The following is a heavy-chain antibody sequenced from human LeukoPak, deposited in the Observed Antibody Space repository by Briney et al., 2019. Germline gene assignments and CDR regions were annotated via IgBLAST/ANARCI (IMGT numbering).Heavy chain of an antibody. D-gene: IGHD2-2*01. J-gene: IGHJ4*02. V-gene: IGHV3-23*01. CDR1: GFTFSSYA. Sequence: GGSLRLSCAASGFTFSSYAMSWVRQAPGKGLEWVSAISGSGGSTYYADSVKGRFTISRDNSKNTLYLQMNSLRAEDTAVYYCAKSVWHCSSTSCFIMGFDYWGQGTLVTVSS. CDR2: ISGSGGST. CDR3: AKSVWHCSSTSCFIMGFDY.